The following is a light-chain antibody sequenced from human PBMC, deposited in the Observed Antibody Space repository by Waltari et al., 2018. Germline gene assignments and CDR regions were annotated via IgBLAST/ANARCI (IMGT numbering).Light chain of an antibody. CDR3: SSDAGSNNLI. J-gene: IGLJ2*01. CDR2: DVS. CDR1: SSDVGGYNY. Sequence: QSALTQPPSASGSPGQSVTISCTGTSSDVGGYNYVSWYQPHPGKAPKLMIYDVSKRPSGVPDRFSGSKSGNTASLTVSGLQAEDEANYYCSSDAGSNNLIFGGGTKLTVL. V-gene: IGLV2-8*01.